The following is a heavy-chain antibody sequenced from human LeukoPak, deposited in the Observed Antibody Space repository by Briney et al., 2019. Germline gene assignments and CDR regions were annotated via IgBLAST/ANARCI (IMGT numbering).Heavy chain of an antibody. CDR1: GGSGGSISSSNW. V-gene: IGHV4-4*02. D-gene: IGHD3-10*01. CDR3: ARDRMIRGVTRGFDS. CDR2: IYHSGST. J-gene: IGHJ4*02. Sequence: SETLSLTCAVSGGSGGSISSSNWWNWVRQPPGKGLEWIGEIYHSGSTNYNPSLKSRVTISLDTSKNQFSLRLSSMTPADTALYYCARDRMIRGVTRGFDSWGQGTLVTVAS.